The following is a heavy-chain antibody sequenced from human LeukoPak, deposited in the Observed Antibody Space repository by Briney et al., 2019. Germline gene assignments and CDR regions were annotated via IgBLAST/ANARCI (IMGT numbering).Heavy chain of an antibody. CDR1: GFTFSSYW. V-gene: IGHV4-39*07. Sequence: GSLRLSCAASGFTFSSYWMNWVRQAPGKGLEWIGSIYYSGSTYYNPSLKSRVTISVDTSKNQFSLKLSSVTAADTAVYYCARVRRTGRYSSGWYLPDWFDPWGQGTLVTVSS. J-gene: IGHJ5*02. D-gene: IGHD6-19*01. CDR3: ARVRRTGRYSSGWYLPDWFDP. CDR2: IYYSGST.